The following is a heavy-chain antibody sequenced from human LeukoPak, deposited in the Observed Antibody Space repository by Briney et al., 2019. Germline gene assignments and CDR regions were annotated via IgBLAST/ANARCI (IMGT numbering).Heavy chain of an antibody. CDR3: ARWPYSSSYYFDY. J-gene: IGHJ4*02. Sequence: PGGSLRLSCAASGFTFSSYAMHWVRQAPGKGLEWVAVISYDGSNKYYADSVKGRFTISRDNSKNTLNLQMNSLRAEDTAVYYCARWPYSSSYYFDYWGQGTLVTVSS. D-gene: IGHD6-6*01. CDR1: GFTFSSYA. CDR2: ISYDGSNK. V-gene: IGHV3-30-3*01.